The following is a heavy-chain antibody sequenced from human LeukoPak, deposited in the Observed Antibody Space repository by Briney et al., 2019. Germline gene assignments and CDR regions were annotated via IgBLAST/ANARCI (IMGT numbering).Heavy chain of an antibody. CDR2: ISYDGSDK. D-gene: IGHD1-26*01. CDR1: GFTFSNCG. J-gene: IGHJ6*03. Sequence: PGGSLRLSCAASGFTFSNCGMQWVRQAPGKGLEWVAVISYDGSDKYYADSVKGRFTISRDNSKNTLYLQMNSLRAEDTAVYYCARVRYSETYNYMDVWGKGTTVTVSS. CDR3: ARVRYSETYNYMDV. V-gene: IGHV3-30*03.